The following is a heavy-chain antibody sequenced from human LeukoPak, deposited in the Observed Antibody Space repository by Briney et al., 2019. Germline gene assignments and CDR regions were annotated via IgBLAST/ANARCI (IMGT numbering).Heavy chain of an antibody. CDR3: VRGVGLVVVVPAATGDYYYYMDV. Sequence: GGSLRLSCAASEFTFNIYWMTWVRQAPGKGLEWVANINQDGSEKYYVDSVKGRLTISRDNAKNSLYLQVNSLRAEDMTVYYCVRGVGLVVVVPAATGDYYYYMDVWGKGTTVTVSS. D-gene: IGHD2-2*01. V-gene: IGHV3-7*03. CDR2: INQDGSEK. CDR1: EFTFNIYW. J-gene: IGHJ6*03.